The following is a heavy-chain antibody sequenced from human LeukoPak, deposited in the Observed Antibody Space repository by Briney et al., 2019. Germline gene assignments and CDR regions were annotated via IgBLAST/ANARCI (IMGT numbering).Heavy chain of an antibody. CDR3: ARQISSSSDSPFDY. J-gene: IGHJ4*02. D-gene: IGHD6-6*01. CDR2: IIPIFGTA. V-gene: IGHV1-69*13. Sequence: GASVKASCKASGGTFSSYAISWVPQAPGQGLEWMGGIIPIFGTANYAQKFQGRVTITADESTSTAYMELSSLRSEDTAVYYCARQISSSSDSPFDYWGQGTLVTVSS. CDR1: GGTFSSYA.